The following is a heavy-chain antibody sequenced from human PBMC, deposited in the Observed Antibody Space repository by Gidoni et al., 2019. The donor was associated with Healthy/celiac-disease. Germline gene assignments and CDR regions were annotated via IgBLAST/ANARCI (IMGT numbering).Heavy chain of an antibody. D-gene: IGHD2-2*01. CDR1: GFTFDDYG. J-gene: IGHJ6*02. Sequence: EVQLVESGGGVVRTGWSLRLSCAASGFTFDDYGMSWVRQAPGKGLEWVSGINWNGGSTGYADSVKGRFTISRDNAKNSLYLQMNSLRAEDTALYYCARGYCSSTSCYEGLYYYGMDVWGQGTTVTVSS. V-gene: IGHV3-20*04. CDR2: INWNGGST. CDR3: ARGYCSSTSCYEGLYYYGMDV.